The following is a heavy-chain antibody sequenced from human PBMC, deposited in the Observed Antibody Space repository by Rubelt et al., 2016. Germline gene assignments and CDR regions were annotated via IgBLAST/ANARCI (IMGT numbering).Heavy chain of an antibody. CDR1: GGSISSGGYY. CDR2: IYYSGGT. Sequence: QVQLQESGPGLVKPSQTLSLTCTVSGGSISSGGYYWSWIRQHPGKGLEWIGYIYYSGGTYYNQSLKSRGTRRVETARNQFSLKLGSVTAADTAVYYCARESSYGEGIYFDYWGQGTLVTVSS. CDR3: ARESSYGEGIYFDY. J-gene: IGHJ4*02. V-gene: IGHV4-31*03. D-gene: IGHD4-17*01.